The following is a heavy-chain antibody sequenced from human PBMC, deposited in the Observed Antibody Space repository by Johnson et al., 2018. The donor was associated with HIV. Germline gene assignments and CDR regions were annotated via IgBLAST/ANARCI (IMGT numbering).Heavy chain of an antibody. V-gene: IGHV3-30-3*01. CDR2: ISFDDNNQ. D-gene: IGHD5-12*01. J-gene: IGHJ3*02. CDR1: GFTFSSYP. CDR3: ARVGVSGYNLAAFDI. Sequence: QMLLVESGGGVVQPGRSLRLSCAASGFTFSSYPMHWVRQAPGKGLEWVAVISFDDNNQVYADSVQGRFTISRDNSKNTLFLHMNSLRTEDTAIYYCARVGVSGYNLAAFDIWGRGTMVTVSS.